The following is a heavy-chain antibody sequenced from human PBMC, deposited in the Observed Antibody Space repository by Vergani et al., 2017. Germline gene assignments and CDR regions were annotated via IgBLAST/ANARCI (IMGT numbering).Heavy chain of an antibody. Sequence: EVQLVESGGGIVKPGRSLRLSCVASGFTSAGYAMHWVRQAPGKGLEWVSGISWNSNSIGYADSVKGRFTISRDNAKNSLYLQMNSLRAEDTALYYCAKDLGTSSEGGWFDPWGQGTLVTVSS. D-gene: IGHD6-6*01. CDR1: GFTSAGYA. CDR3: AKDLGTSSEGGWFDP. CDR2: ISWNSNSI. V-gene: IGHV3-9*02. J-gene: IGHJ5*02.